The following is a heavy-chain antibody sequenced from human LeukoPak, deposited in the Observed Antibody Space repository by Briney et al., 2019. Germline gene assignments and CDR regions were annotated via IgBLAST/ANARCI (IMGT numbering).Heavy chain of an antibody. V-gene: IGHV1-46*01. J-gene: IGHJ4*02. Sequence: ASVKVSCKASGYTFTSYGISWVRQAPGQGLEWMGIINPSGGSTSYAQKFQGRVTMTRDTSTSTVYMELSSLRSEDTAVYYCARGISGLSVDYWGQGTLVTVSS. CDR3: ARGISGLSVDY. CDR1: GYTFTSYG. D-gene: IGHD1-26*01. CDR2: INPSGGST.